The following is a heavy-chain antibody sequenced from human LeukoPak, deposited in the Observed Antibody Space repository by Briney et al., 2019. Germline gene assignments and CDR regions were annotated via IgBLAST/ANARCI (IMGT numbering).Heavy chain of an antibody. CDR2: VSGSGDGT. J-gene: IGHJ4*02. Sequence: PGGSLRLSCAASGFTFSGYAMRWVRQAPGKGLEWVSAVSGSGDGTYYADSVKGRFTISRDDSKNTLFLQMNSLRAEDTAVYYCAKAWVLTLGRGVIVDYWGQGTLVTVSS. CDR3: AKAWVLTLGRGVIVDY. CDR1: GFTFSGYA. D-gene: IGHD3-10*01. V-gene: IGHV3-23*01.